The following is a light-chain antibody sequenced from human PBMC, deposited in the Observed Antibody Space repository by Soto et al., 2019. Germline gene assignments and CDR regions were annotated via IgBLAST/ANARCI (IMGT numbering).Light chain of an antibody. CDR2: EVS. V-gene: IGLV2-14*03. Sequence: QSALTQPASVSGSLGQSITISCSGTSSDIGAYDYVSWYQQHPGRAPKLIIYEVSHRFSGLSYRFSGSKAGNTASLTISGLQAEDECDYYFTSFAPGRIYVFGSGTKLTVL. J-gene: IGLJ1*01. CDR3: TSFAPGRIYV. CDR1: SSDIGAYDY.